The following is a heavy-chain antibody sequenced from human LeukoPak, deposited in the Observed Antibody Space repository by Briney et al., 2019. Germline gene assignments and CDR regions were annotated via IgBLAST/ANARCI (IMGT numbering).Heavy chain of an antibody. CDR2: IYSGGST. D-gene: IGHD2-21*02. Sequence: PGGSLRLSCAASGFTVRSNYMSWVRQAPGKGLGWVSVIYSGGSTYYADSVKGRFTISRDISKNTLYLQMNSLRAEDTAVYYCARDPQVTAIHDAFDIWGQGTMVTVSS. J-gene: IGHJ3*02. V-gene: IGHV3-66*01. CDR3: ARDPQVTAIHDAFDI. CDR1: GFTVRSNY.